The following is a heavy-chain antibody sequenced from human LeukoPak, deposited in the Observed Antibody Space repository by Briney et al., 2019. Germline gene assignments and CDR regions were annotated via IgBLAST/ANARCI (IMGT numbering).Heavy chain of an antibody. V-gene: IGHV1-2*02. Sequence: GASVKVSCKASVYTFTGYYLHWVRQAPGQGLEWMGWINPNSGGTNYAQKFQGRVTMTRDTSISTAYMELSRLRSDDTAVYYCARAGEAARPFMVLSCFDPWGQGTLVTVSS. CDR3: ARAGEAARPFMVLSCFDP. D-gene: IGHD6-6*01. CDR1: VYTFTGYY. CDR2: INPNSGGT. J-gene: IGHJ5*02.